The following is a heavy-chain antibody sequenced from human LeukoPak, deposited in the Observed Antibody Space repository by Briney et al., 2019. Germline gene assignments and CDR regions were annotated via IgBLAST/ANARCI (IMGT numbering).Heavy chain of an antibody. D-gene: IGHD2-15*01. CDR3: ARLVGWPYRYYFDY. V-gene: IGHV4-39*01. CDR1: GAFTSSNNYY. CDR2: IYYDGST. J-gene: IGHJ4*02. Sequence: SETLSLTCTVSGAFTSSNNYYWGWIRQPPGKGLDWIGNIYYDGSTRDNPSLKSRVTISIDTSKDQFFLKLSSVTAADTAVYYCARLVGWPYRYYFDYWGQGTLIIVSS.